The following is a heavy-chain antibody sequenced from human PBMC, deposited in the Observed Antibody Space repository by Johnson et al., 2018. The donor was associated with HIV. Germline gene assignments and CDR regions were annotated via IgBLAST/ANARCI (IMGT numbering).Heavy chain of an antibody. CDR3: ARDRRYYDSSGYYHDAFDI. D-gene: IGHD3-22*01. Sequence: VQLVESGGGVVQPGRSLRLSCAASGFTFRSHAMHWVRQAPGKGLECVSGIYSGGRTYYADSVEGRFTISRDNSKNTLYLQMNSLRAEDTAVYFCARDRRYYDSSGYYHDAFDIWGQGTMVTVSS. CDR1: GFTFRSHA. CDR2: IYSGGRT. J-gene: IGHJ3*02. V-gene: IGHV3-66*01.